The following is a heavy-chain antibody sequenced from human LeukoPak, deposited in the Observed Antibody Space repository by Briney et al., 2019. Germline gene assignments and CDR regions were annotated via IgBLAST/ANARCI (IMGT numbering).Heavy chain of an antibody. D-gene: IGHD3-16*01. CDR3: AKESRGRAFDI. V-gene: IGHV3-30*18. CDR1: GFTFSSYG. CDR2: ISYDGSNK. Sequence: QPGRSLRLSCAASGFTFSSYGMHWVRQAPGKGLEWVAVISYDGSNKYYADSVKGRFTISRDNSKNTLYLRMNSLRAEDTAVYYCAKESRGRAFDIWGQGTMVTVSS. J-gene: IGHJ3*02.